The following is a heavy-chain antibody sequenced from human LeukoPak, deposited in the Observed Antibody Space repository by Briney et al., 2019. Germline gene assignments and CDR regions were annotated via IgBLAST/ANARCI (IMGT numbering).Heavy chain of an antibody. CDR2: IYYSGST. Sequence: SETLSLTCTVSGGSISSNYWSWIRQPPGKGLEWIGYIYYSGSTNYNPSLKSRVTISVDTSKNQFSLKLSSVTAADTAVYYCARNIAGRVVDYYYYYMDVWGKGTTVTVSS. CDR1: GGSISSNY. D-gene: IGHD2-2*01. J-gene: IGHJ6*03. V-gene: IGHV4-59*08. CDR3: ARNIAGRVVDYYYYYMDV.